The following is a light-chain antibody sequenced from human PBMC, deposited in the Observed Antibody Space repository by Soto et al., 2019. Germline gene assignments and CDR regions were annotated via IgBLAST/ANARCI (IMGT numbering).Light chain of an antibody. J-gene: IGKJ4*01. Sequence: EIVLKQSPATLSLSPGERAALSCRASQGVGRFLAWYQQKPGQAPRLLIYDASNRATGIPARFSGSGSGTDFTLAINNLEPEDFAVYYCQPRGGWPLTFGGGTKVEIK. V-gene: IGKV3-11*01. CDR3: QPRGGWPLT. CDR1: QGVGRF. CDR2: DAS.